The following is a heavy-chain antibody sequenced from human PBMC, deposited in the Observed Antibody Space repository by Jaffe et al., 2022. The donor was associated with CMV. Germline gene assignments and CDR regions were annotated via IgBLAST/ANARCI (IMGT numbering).Heavy chain of an antibody. Sequence: EVQLVESGGGLVQPGGSLRLSCAASGFTFSSYWMSWVRQAPGKGLEWVANIKQDGSEKYYVDSVKGRFTISRDNAKNSLYLQMNSLRAEDTAVYYCARDHLEVLWFGETTNYYYYMDVWGKGTTVTVSS. D-gene: IGHD3-10*01. CDR1: GFTFSSYW. CDR2: IKQDGSEK. V-gene: IGHV3-7*03. CDR3: ARDHLEVLWFGETTNYYYYMDV. J-gene: IGHJ6*03.